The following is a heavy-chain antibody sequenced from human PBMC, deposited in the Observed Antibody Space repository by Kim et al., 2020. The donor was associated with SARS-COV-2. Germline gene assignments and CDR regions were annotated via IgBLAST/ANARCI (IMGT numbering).Heavy chain of an antibody. CDR1: GYTFTGYY. J-gene: IGHJ3*02. V-gene: IGHV1-2*06. D-gene: IGHD3-9*01. Sequence: ASAKVSCKASGYTFTGYYMHWVRQAPGQGLEWMGRINPNSGGTNYAQKFQGRVTMTRDTSISTAYMELSRLRSDDTAVYYCARVQSDILTGYSGLSAFDIWGQGTMVTVSS. CDR2: INPNSGGT. CDR3: ARVQSDILTGYSGLSAFDI.